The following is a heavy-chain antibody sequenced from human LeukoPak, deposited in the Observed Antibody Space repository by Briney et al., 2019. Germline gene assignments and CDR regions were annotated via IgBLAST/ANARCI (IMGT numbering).Heavy chain of an antibody. CDR3: ARDPGIAAAGTVGYLDF. D-gene: IGHD6-13*01. Sequence: GGSLRLSCAASGFTFSSYWMSWVRQAPGKGLEWVANIKQDGSRIHYVDSVKGRFTISRDNAKNSLYLQMNSLRAEDTAVYYCARDPGIAAAGTVGYLDFWGQGTLVTVSS. V-gene: IGHV3-7*01. CDR2: IKQDGSRI. J-gene: IGHJ4*02. CDR1: GFTFSSYW.